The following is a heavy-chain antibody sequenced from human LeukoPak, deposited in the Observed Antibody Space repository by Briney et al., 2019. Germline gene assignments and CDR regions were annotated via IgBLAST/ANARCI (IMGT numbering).Heavy chain of an antibody. CDR2: IWYDGSNK. J-gene: IGHJ3*02. Sequence: GRSLRLSCAASGFTFSSYGMHWVRQAPGKGLEWVAVIWYDGSNKYYADTVKGRFTISRDNSKNTLYLQMNSLRAEDTAVDYCARGGYSSSWYFAFDIWGQGTMVTVSS. CDR1: GFTFSSYG. D-gene: IGHD6-13*01. V-gene: IGHV3-33*01. CDR3: ARGGYSSSWYFAFDI.